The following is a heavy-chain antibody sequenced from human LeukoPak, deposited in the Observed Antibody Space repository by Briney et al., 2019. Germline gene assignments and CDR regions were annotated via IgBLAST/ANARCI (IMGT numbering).Heavy chain of an antibody. V-gene: IGHV4-39*01. Sequence: SETLSLTCTVSADSISNSGYYWAWIRQSPGKGLEWFGSINDSGTTYYKPCVKRRVTISVDASKNQFSLKLSSVTAANTTIYYCARKKLVARGYFDFWGRGIPVTVSS. D-gene: IGHD6-13*01. CDR3: ARKKLVARGYFDF. CDR1: ADSISNSGYY. CDR2: INDSGTT. J-gene: IGHJ4*02.